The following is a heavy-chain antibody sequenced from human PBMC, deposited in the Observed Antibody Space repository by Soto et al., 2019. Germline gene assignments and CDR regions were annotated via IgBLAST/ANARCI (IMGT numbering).Heavy chain of an antibody. CDR1: GGSISSYY. V-gene: IGHV4-59*08. D-gene: IGHD6-13*01. CDR2: IYYSGIT. J-gene: IGHJ6*02. CDR3: ARHRHLRIAAHEVDV. Sequence: SETLSLTCTVSGGSISSYYWSWIRQPPGKGLEWIGYIYYSGITDYNPSLKSRVTISVDTSKSQFSLKLSSVTAADTAVYYCARHRHLRIAAHEVDVWGQGTTVTVSS.